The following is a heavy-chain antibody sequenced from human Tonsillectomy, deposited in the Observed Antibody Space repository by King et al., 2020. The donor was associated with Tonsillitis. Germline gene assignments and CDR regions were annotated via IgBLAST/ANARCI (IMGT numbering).Heavy chain of an antibody. CDR1: GFTFSSYA. J-gene: IGHJ3*01. D-gene: IGHD5-12*01. Sequence: VQLVESGGGLAQPGGSLRLSCAASGFTFSSYAMSWVRQAPGKGLEWVSGISGSGGSTYSADSVKGRFTISRENSKNTLYLQRNSLRAEDTAIYYCAKDKVATMPLDAFDFRGQGKMVTVSS. CDR2: ISGSGGST. CDR3: AKDKVATMPLDAFDF. V-gene: IGHV3-23*04.